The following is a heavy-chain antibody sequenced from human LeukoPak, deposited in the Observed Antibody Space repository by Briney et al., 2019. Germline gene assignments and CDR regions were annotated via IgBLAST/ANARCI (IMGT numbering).Heavy chain of an antibody. CDR1: AFTFSNYA. J-gene: IGHJ5*02. V-gene: IGHV3-23*01. CDR2: ITSGGTT. Sequence: GGSLRLSCAASAFTFSNYAMSWVRQAPGEGLEWVSTITSGGTTYYADSVKGRFTISRDNSKNTLYLQMNSLSAEDTAIYYCAKDFRQSGSGSANAGWFDPWGQGTLVTVSS. D-gene: IGHD1-26*01. CDR3: AKDFRQSGSGSANAGWFDP.